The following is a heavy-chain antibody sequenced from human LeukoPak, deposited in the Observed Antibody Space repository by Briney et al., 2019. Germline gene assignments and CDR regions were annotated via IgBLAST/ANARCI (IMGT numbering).Heavy chain of an antibody. CDR1: GGSISSSSYY. J-gene: IGHJ4*02. CDR2: IYYSGST. Sequence: SETLSLTCTVSGGSISSSSYYWGWIRQPPGRGLEWIGSIYYSGSTYYNPSLKSRVTISVDTSKNQFSLNLSSVAAADTAVYYCARLYYDSSGYYQICYFDYWGQGTLVTVSS. CDR3: ARLYYDSSGYYQICYFDY. D-gene: IGHD3-22*01. V-gene: IGHV4-39*01.